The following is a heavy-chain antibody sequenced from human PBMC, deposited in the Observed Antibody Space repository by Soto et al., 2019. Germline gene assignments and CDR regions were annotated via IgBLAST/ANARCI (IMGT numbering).Heavy chain of an antibody. CDR3: ARVIGYSYGSGYYYYGMDV. Sequence: QVQLQESGPGLVKPSETLSLTCTVSGGSVSSGSYYWSWIRQPPGKGLEWIGYIYYSGSTNYNPSSNCRVTTSVDTSNNQFSLQLSSVTAADTAVYYCARVIGYSYGSGYYYYGMDVWGQGTTVTVSS. CDR1: GGSVSSGSYY. J-gene: IGHJ6*02. V-gene: IGHV4-61*01. CDR2: IYYSGST. D-gene: IGHD5-18*01.